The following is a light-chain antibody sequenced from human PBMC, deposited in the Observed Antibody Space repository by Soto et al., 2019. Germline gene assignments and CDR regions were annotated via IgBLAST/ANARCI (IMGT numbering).Light chain of an antibody. CDR3: QHYKSYPWT. CDR2: KAS. CDR1: QSIDSW. J-gene: IGKJ1*01. V-gene: IGKV1-5*03. Sequence: DIQMTQSPSTLSASVGDRVTIXXRASQSIDSWLAWYQQKPGKAPKLLMYKASSLESGVPSRFSGSGSETEFTLTISSLQPDDFATYYCQHYKSYPWTFGQGTKVDIK.